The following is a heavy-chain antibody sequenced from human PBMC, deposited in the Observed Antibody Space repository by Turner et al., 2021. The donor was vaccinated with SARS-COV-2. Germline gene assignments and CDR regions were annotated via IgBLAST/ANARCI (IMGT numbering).Heavy chain of an antibody. D-gene: IGHD4-17*01. CDR3: ARGLGSKTTVVTPFGY. J-gene: IGHJ4*02. V-gene: IGHV3-21*01. CDR1: GFTFNSYS. Sequence: EVQLVESGGGLVKPGGSLILSCAASGFTFNSYSMNWVRQAPGKGLEWVSFISSSSSYIYYADSVKGRFTISRDNAKNSLYLQMNSLRAEDTAVYYCARGLGSKTTVVTPFGYWGQGTLVTVSS. CDR2: ISSSSSYI.